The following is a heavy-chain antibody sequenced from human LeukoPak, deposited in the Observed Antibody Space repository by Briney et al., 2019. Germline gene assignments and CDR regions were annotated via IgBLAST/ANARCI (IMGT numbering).Heavy chain of an antibody. CDR1: GGSISSGDYY. CDR2: IYYSGST. V-gene: IGHV4-30-4*01. J-gene: IGHJ5*02. Sequence: PSETLSLTCTVSGGSISSGDYYWSWIPHPPGKALEGIGYIYYSGSTYYNPSLKSRVTISVDTSKNQFSLKLSSVTAADTAVYYCARGGSGYDFGWFDPWGQGTLVTVSS. CDR3: ARGGSGYDFGWFDP. D-gene: IGHD5-12*01.